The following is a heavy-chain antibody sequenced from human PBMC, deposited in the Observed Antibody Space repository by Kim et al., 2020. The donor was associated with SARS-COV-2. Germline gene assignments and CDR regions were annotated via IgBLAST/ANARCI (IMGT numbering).Heavy chain of an antibody. CDR3: ARGVAASSGYTSYSYYYYGMDV. D-gene: IGHD3-22*01. J-gene: IGHJ6*02. V-gene: IGHV4-59*13. Sequence: SETLSLTCTVSGGSISSYYWSWIRQPPGKGLEWIGYIYYSGSTNYNPSLKSRVTISVDTSKNQFSLKLSSVTAADTAVYYCARGVAASSGYTSYSYYYYGMDVWGQGTTVTVSS. CDR2: IYYSGST. CDR1: GGSISSYY.